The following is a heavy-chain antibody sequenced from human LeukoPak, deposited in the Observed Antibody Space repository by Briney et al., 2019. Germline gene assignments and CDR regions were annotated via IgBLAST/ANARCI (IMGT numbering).Heavy chain of an antibody. D-gene: IGHD6-19*01. Sequence: AGGSLRLSCAASGFTFSSYAMSWVRQAPGKGLEWVSAISGSGHSTFYADSVKGRFTISRDNSKNTLYLQMNSLRAEDTALYYCAKEPIAVAGTFDYWGQGTLVTVSS. CDR3: AKEPIAVAGTFDY. J-gene: IGHJ4*02. CDR2: ISGSGHST. CDR1: GFTFSSYA. V-gene: IGHV3-23*01.